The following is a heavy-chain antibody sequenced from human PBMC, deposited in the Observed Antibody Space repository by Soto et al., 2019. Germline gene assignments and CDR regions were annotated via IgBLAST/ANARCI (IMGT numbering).Heavy chain of an antibody. D-gene: IGHD3-9*01. CDR2: IYYSGST. Sequence: PSETLSLTCTVSGGSISGGDYYWSWIRQPPGKGLEWIGYIYYSGSTYYNPSLKSRVTISVDTSKNQFSLKLSSVTAADTAVYYCARVPYYDILTGYPYFDYWGQGTLVTVSS. J-gene: IGHJ4*02. CDR1: GGSISGGDYY. V-gene: IGHV4-30-4*01. CDR3: ARVPYYDILTGYPYFDY.